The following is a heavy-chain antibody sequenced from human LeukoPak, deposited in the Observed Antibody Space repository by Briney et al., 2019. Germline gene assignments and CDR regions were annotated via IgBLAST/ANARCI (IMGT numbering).Heavy chain of an antibody. CDR1: GFTFSSYS. CDR3: ARDQYGVNLYYYYYMDV. CDR2: SSSSNSYI. V-gene: IGHV3-21*01. Sequence: PGGSLRLSCAASGFTFSSYSMNWVRQAPGKGLEWVSSSSSSNSYIYYADSVKGRFTISRDNAKNSLYLQMNSLRAEDTAVYYCARDQYGVNLYYYYYMDVWGKGTTVTISS. D-gene: IGHD1-14*01. J-gene: IGHJ6*03.